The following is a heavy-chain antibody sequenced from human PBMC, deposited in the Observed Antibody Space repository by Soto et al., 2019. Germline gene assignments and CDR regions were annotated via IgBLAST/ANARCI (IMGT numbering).Heavy chain of an antibody. CDR1: GYLFTSYL. Sequence: PGESLKISCKGAGYLFTSYLMGWVRPVPGKGLGWMGIIYPGDSNTRYSPSFQVQVTISADQSISTAYLQWSSLKATDTAMYFCARQGYCSTTACYAVDYWGQGTLVNVSP. J-gene: IGHJ4*02. D-gene: IGHD2-2*01. CDR3: ARQGYCSTTACYAVDY. V-gene: IGHV5-51*01. CDR2: IYPGDSNT.